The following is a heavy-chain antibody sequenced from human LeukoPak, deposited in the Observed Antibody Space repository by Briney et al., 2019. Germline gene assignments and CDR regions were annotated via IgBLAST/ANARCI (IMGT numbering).Heavy chain of an antibody. Sequence: PGGSLRLSCAASGFTFSSYAMHWVRQAPGKGLEWVAVISYDGSNKYYADSVKGRFTISRDNAKNSLYLQMDSLRAEDTAVYYCATDPRLLTYWGQGTLVTVSS. V-gene: IGHV3-30*04. J-gene: IGHJ4*02. CDR2: ISYDGSNK. CDR3: ATDPRLLTY. CDR1: GFTFSSYA.